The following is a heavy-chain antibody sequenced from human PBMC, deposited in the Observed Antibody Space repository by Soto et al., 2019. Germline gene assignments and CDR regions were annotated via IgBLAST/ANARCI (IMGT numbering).Heavy chain of an antibody. D-gene: IGHD1-7*01. CDR3: AKCGEYNWNYGSFDY. J-gene: IGHJ4*02. V-gene: IGHV3-9*01. CDR1: GFTFDDYA. CDR2: ISWNSGSI. Sequence: GGSLRLSCAASGFTFDDYAMPWVRQAPGKGLEWVAGISWNSGSIGYADSVKGRFTISRDNAKNSLYLQMNRLRAEDTALYYCAKCGEYNWNYGSFDYWGQGTLVTVSS.